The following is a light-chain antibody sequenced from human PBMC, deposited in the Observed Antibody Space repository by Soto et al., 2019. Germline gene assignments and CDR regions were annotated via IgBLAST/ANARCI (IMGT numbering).Light chain of an antibody. Sequence: PGERASLSCRASQSISGRYLAWYQQKPGQAPRHLIYDASSRATGIPDRFSGSGSGTDFILTISRLEPEDFAVYYCQQYGSSPLTFGGGTKVEIK. J-gene: IGKJ4*01. CDR2: DAS. CDR1: QSISGRY. CDR3: QQYGSSPLT. V-gene: IGKV3-20*01.